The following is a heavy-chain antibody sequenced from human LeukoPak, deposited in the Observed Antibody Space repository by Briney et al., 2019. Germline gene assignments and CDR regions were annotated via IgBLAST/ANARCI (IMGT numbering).Heavy chain of an antibody. D-gene: IGHD1-26*01. CDR1: GYSFTSYW. CDR2: IYPGDSDT. V-gene: IGHV5-51*01. CDR3: ARRDGSYYLDY. Sequence: LGESPKISCKGSGYSFTSYWIGWVRQMPGKVLEWMWIIYPGDSDTRYSPSFQGQVTISAGKSISTAYLQWSSLKASDTAIYYCARRDGSYYLDYCSQGCLVTVSS. J-gene: IGHJ4*02.